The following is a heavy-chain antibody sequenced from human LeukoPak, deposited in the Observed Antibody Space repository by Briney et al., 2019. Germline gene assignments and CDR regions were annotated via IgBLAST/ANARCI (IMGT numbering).Heavy chain of an antibody. J-gene: IGHJ6*03. V-gene: IGHV4-34*01. CDR2: INHSGST. CDR1: GGSFSGYY. D-gene: IGHD2-15*01. Sequence: SETLSLTCAVYGGSFSGYYWSWIRQPPGKGLEWIGEINHSGSTNYNPSLKSRVTISVDTSKNQFSLKLSSVTAADTAVYYCARSYSGGNYYMDVWGKGTTVTISS. CDR3: ARSYSGGNYYMDV.